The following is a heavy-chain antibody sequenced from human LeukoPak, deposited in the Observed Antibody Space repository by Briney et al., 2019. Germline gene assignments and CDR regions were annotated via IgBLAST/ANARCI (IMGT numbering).Heavy chain of an antibody. J-gene: IGHJ4*02. CDR3: ARGDTRSAAGPPDFDY. CDR1: GYTLTSYG. V-gene: IGHV1-18*01. Sequence: ASVKVSCNASGYTLTSYGISWVRQAPGQGLEWIGWISAYDGNTNYAKKLQGRVTMTTDTSTSTAYTEVRSLRSDDTAVYYCARGDTRSAAGPPDFDYWGQGTLVTVSS. D-gene: IGHD6-13*01. CDR2: ISAYDGNT.